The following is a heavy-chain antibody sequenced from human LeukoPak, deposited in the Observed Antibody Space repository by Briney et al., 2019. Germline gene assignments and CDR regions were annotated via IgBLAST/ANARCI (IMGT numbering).Heavy chain of an antibody. D-gene: IGHD2-21*02. V-gene: IGHV4-39*01. J-gene: IGHJ3*02. CDR3: ARRAYCGDDCRSDAFDI. CDR1: GGSISSNSYY. CDR2: IYYRGST. Sequence: KTSETLSLTCSVSGGSISSNSYYWGWTRQPPGKGLDWIGSIYYRGSTYYNPSLKSRVTISVDTSKNQFSLKLSSVTAADTAVYYCARRAYCGDDCRSDAFDIWGQGTMVTVSS.